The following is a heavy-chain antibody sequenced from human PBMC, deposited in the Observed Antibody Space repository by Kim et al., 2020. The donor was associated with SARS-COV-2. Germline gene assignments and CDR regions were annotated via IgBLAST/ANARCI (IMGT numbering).Heavy chain of an antibody. V-gene: IGHV5-51*01. J-gene: IGHJ3*02. D-gene: IGHD2-2*01. CDR2: IYPGDSDT. Sequence: GESLKISCKGSGYSFTSYWIGWVRQMPGKGLEWMGIIYPGDSDTRYSPSFQGQVTISADKSISTAYLQWSSLKASDTAMYYCARRVLGQGIVVVPAASGGYGFDIWGKGTMVTVSS. CDR3: ARRVLGQGIVVVPAASGGYGFDI. CDR1: GYSFTSYW.